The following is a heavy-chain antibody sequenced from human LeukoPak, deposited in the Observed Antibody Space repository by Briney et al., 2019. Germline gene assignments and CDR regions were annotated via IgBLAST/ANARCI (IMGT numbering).Heavy chain of an antibody. V-gene: IGHV4-30-4*01. CDR3: ARVGWYRTIDY. CDR2: IYYSGST. J-gene: IGHJ4*02. D-gene: IGHD6-19*01. CDR1: GGSISSGDYY. Sequence: PSETLSLTCTVSGGSISSGDYYWSWIRQPPGKGLEWIGYIYYSGSTYYNPSLKSRVTISVDTSKNQFSLKLSSVTAADTAVYYCARVGWYRTIDYWGQGTLVTVSS.